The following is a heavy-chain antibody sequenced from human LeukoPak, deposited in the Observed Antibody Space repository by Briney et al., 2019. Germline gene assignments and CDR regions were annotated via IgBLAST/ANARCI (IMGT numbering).Heavy chain of an antibody. CDR2: IEANAVGT. D-gene: IGHD3-22*01. CDR1: GFTFSNYV. J-gene: IGHJ4*02. V-gene: IGHV3-23*01. CDR3: AKRVQYDDSHYCIFDY. Sequence: PGGSLRLSCAASGFTFSNYVMNWVRQAPGKGLEWVSTIEANAVGTYYADSVKGRFTISRDNSKNTLYLQMSSLRAEDTAVYYCAKRVQYDDSHYCIFDYWGQGTLVTVSS.